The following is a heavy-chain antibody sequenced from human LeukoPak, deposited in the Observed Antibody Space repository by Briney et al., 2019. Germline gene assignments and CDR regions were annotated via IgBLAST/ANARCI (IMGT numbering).Heavy chain of an antibody. D-gene: IGHD3-10*01. CDR1: GGSFSGYY. Sequence: SETLSLTCAVYGGSFSGYYWSWIRQPPGKGLEWIGEINHSGSTNYNPSLKSRVTISVDTSKNQFSLKLSSATAADTAVYYCARVLWFGEYDYWGQGTLVTVSS. V-gene: IGHV4-34*01. J-gene: IGHJ4*02. CDR3: ARVLWFGEYDY. CDR2: INHSGST.